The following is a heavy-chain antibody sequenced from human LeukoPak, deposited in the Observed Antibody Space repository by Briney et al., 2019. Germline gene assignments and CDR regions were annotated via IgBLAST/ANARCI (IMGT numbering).Heavy chain of an antibody. Sequence: PGGSLRLSCAASGFTFSSHGMNWVRQAPGKGLEWVSGISPSGGITYYTDSVKGRFTISRDNSKNTQSLQMNSLRAEDTAVYYCARIYCSGGSCYRYSYYYYMDVWGKGTTVTVSS. CDR3: ARIYCSGGSCYRYSYYYYMDV. D-gene: IGHD2-15*01. J-gene: IGHJ6*03. CDR1: GFTFSSHG. CDR2: ISPSGGIT. V-gene: IGHV3-23*01.